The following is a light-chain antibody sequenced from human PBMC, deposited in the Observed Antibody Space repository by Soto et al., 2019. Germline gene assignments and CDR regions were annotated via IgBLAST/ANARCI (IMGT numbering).Light chain of an antibody. J-gene: IGLJ3*02. V-gene: IGLV2-14*01. CDR2: EVS. Sequence: QSVLTQPASVSGSPGQSITISCTGTSSDVGGYNYVSWYQQHPGKAPKFMIYEVSNRPSGVSNRFSGSKSGNTASLTISGLQAEDEADYYCSSYTSSSPNWVFGGGTKLTVL. CDR3: SSYTSSSPNWV. CDR1: SSDVGGYNY.